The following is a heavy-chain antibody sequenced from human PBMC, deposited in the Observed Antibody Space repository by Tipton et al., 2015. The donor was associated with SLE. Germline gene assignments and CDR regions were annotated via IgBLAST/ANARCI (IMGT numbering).Heavy chain of an antibody. CDR3: ARETTGGFGEYGPYDAFDI. CDR1: GGSISSSNW. V-gene: IGHV4-4*02. Sequence: TLSLTCAVSGGSISSSNWWSWVRQPPGKGLEWIGYIYYSGSTNYNPSLKSRVTISVDTSKDQFSLKLSSVTAADTAVHYCARETTGGFGEYGPYDAFDIWGQGTMVTVSS. CDR2: IYYSGST. J-gene: IGHJ3*02. D-gene: IGHD3-10*01.